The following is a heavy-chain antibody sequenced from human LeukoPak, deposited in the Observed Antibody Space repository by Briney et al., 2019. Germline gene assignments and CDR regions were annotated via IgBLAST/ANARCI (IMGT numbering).Heavy chain of an antibody. J-gene: IGHJ4*02. CDR1: GFTFSNYG. CDR2: IVGSGVTT. D-gene: IGHD6-13*01. CDR3: AKESSTIAAAGSGFDY. V-gene: IGHV3-23*01. Sequence: GGSLRLSCVASGFTFSNYGMNWVRQAPGKGLEWVSGIVGSGVTTYYADSVKGRFTISRVNSKNTLYLQMNSLRAEDTAVYYCAKESSTIAAAGSGFDYWGQGTLVTVSS.